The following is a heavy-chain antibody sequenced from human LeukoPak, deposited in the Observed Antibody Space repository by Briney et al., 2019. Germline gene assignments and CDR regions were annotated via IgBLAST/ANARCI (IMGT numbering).Heavy chain of an antibody. CDR1: GFTFSSYA. CDR3: AKKEAVAGKGFDY. D-gene: IGHD6-19*01. Sequence: GGSLLLSCAASGFTFSSYAMSWGRQAPGKGLEWVSIITGSGSGDSTYYADSVKGLFTISRDNSKNTLYLQMNSLRAEDTAVYYCAKKEAVAGKGFDYWGQGTLVTVSS. CDR2: ITGSGSGDST. J-gene: IGHJ4*02. V-gene: IGHV3-23*01.